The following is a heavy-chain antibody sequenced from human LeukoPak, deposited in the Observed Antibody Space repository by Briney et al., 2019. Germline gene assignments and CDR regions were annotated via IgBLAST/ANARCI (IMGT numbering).Heavy chain of an antibody. CDR3: ARVGHDYGGNSKFDY. J-gene: IGHJ4*02. D-gene: IGHD4-23*01. V-gene: IGHV6-1*01. Sequence: SQTLSLTCAISGDSVSSNSAAWNWIRQSPSRGLEWLGRTYYRSKWYNGYAVSVKSRITINPDTSKNQFSLKLSSVTAADTAVYYCARVGHDYGGNSKFDYWGQGTLVTVSS. CDR2: TYYRSKWYN. CDR1: GDSVSSNSAA.